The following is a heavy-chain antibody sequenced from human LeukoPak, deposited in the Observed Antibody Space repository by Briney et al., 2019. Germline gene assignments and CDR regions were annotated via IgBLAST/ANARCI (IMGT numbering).Heavy chain of an antibody. CDR2: VTGSATST. V-gene: IGHV3-23*01. CDR3: AKDLMTTVTTGGSFDY. Sequence: GGSLRLSCAASGFTFSSYSMNWVRQAPGKGLEWVATVTGSATSTYYADSVKGRFTISRDNSKNTLYLQMNSLRAEDTAVYYCAKDLMTTVTTGGSFDYWGQGTLVTVSS. CDR1: GFTFSSYS. D-gene: IGHD4-17*01. J-gene: IGHJ4*02.